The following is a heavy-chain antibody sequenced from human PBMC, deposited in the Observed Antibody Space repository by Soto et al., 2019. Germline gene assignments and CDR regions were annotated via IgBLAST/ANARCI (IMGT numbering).Heavy chain of an antibody. D-gene: IGHD1-26*01. V-gene: IGHV3-30*18. Sequence: QVQLVESGGGVVQPGRSLRLSCAASEFTFSKVAIHWVRQAPGKGLEWVAVISNDGRKTYYIDSVKGRFTISRDNSNNTLFLQMNSLRLEDTAVYYCAKDISTYSGGYTYYFDYWGQGTLVTVSS. J-gene: IGHJ4*02. CDR3: AKDISTYSGGYTYYFDY. CDR2: ISNDGRKT. CDR1: EFTFSKVA.